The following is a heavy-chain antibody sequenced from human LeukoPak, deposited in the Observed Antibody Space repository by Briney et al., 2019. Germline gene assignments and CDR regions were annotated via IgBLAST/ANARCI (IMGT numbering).Heavy chain of an antibody. V-gene: IGHV1-69*05. CDR2: IIPIFGTA. D-gene: IGHD3-22*01. Sequence: SVKVSCKASGGTSNSHAISWVRQAPGQGLEWMGGIIPIFGTANYAQKFQGRVTITTDESTSTAYMELSSLRSEDTAVYYCARAMISGYSYYYYYYMDVWGKGTTVTVSS. CDR3: ARAMISGYSYYYYYYMDV. CDR1: GGTSNSHA. J-gene: IGHJ6*03.